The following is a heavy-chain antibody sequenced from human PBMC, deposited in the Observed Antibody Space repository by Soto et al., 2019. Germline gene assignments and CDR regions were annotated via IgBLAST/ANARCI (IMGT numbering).Heavy chain of an antibody. CDR3: AKGGEYQLLSIYFDY. CDR2: ISYDGSSK. Sequence: QVQLVESGGGVVQPGRSLRLSCAASGFIFSSYGMHWVRQAPGKGLEWVAVISYDGSSKYYADSVKGRFTISRDNSENTLHLQMNSLRAEDTARYYCAKGGEYQLLSIYFDYWGQGTPVTVSS. D-gene: IGHD2-2*01. J-gene: IGHJ4*02. V-gene: IGHV3-30*18. CDR1: GFIFSSYG.